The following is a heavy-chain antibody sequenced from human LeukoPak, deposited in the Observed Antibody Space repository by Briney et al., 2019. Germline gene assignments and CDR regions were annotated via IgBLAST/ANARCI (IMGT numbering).Heavy chain of an antibody. Sequence: SQTLSLTCAVSGGSISSGGYSWSWIRQPPGKDLEWIGYIYHSGSTYYNPSLKSRVTISVDRSKNQFSLKLSSVTAADTAVYYCARVWDTAFDYWGQGTLVTVSS. CDR1: GGSISSGGYS. CDR2: IYHSGST. J-gene: IGHJ4*02. D-gene: IGHD5-18*01. CDR3: ARVWDTAFDY. V-gene: IGHV4-30-2*01.